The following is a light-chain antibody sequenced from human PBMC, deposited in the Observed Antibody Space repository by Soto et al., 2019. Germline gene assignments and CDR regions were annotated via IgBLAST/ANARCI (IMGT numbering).Light chain of an antibody. CDR3: QQYNTYSTWT. J-gene: IGKJ1*01. CDR1: QSISSW. CDR2: KAS. Sequence: DIQMTQSPSTLSASVGDRVTITCRASQSISSWLAWYQQKPGKAPKLLIYKASGLESGVPSRFSGSGSGTEFTLTISSLQSDDFATYYCQQYNTYSTWTFGQGTKVEIK. V-gene: IGKV1-5*03.